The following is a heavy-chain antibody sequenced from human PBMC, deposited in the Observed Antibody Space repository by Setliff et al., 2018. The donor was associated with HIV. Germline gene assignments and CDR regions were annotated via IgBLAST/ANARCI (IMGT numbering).Heavy chain of an antibody. CDR2: SNQSGSG. D-gene: IGHD5-12*01. V-gene: IGHV4-34*01. CDR1: GGSFRGYY. CDR3: AKGRSGYDSRLYYYHHGMDV. J-gene: IGHJ6*02. Sequence: SETLSLTCVVYGGSFRGYYWSWTRQPPGKGLEWIGESNQSGSGNYNPSLKSRVTISVDTSKNEFSLNMGSVTAADTAVYYCAKGRSGYDSRLYYYHHGMDVWGQGTTVTVS.